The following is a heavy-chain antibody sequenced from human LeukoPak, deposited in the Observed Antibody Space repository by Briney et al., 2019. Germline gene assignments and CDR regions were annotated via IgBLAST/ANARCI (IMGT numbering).Heavy chain of an antibody. Sequence: PGGSLRLSWEASGFTFSNAWLSWFRKPPGKGLXXXXXXXSKTDGGTTDYAAPVKGRFTISRDDSKNTLYLQMNSLKTEDTAVYYCTTRGSAGTRVFDYWGQGTLVTVSS. D-gene: IGHD6-13*01. CDR2: XXSKTDGGTT. CDR1: GFTFSNAW. CDR3: TTRGSAGTRVFDY. V-gene: IGHV3-15*01. J-gene: IGHJ4*02.